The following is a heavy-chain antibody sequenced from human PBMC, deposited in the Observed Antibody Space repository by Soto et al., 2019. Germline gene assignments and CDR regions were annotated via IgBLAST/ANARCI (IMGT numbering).Heavy chain of an antibody. Sequence: EVQLLESGGGLVQPGGCLRLSCVASGFPFSSYVAYWVRQAPGRGLEWVSAISIGGTTTYYADSVKGRFTISRDDSKDTLYLQMNSLTVEDTGLYYCAKLGARVATTGIDYWGQGTLVTVSS. J-gene: IGHJ4*02. CDR3: AKLGARVATTGIDY. CDR2: ISIGGTTT. D-gene: IGHD6-13*01. V-gene: IGHV3-23*01. CDR1: GFPFSSYV.